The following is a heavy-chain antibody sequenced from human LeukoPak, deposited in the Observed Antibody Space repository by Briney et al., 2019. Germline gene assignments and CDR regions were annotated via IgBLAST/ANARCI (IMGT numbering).Heavy chain of an antibody. D-gene: IGHD3-22*01. CDR2: ISGDGGST. CDR3: AKALADRDLPYYYDSSGYYLVLGY. J-gene: IGHJ4*02. Sequence: GGSLRLSCAASGFTFDDYAMHWVRQAPGKGLEWVSLISGDGGSTYYADSVKGRFTISRDNSKNSLYLQMNSPRTEDTALYYCAKALADRDLPYYYDSSGYYLVLGYWGQGTLVTVSS. CDR1: GFTFDDYA. V-gene: IGHV3-43*02.